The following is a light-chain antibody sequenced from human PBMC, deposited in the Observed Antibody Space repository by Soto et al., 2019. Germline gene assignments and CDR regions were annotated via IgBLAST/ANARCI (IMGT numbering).Light chain of an antibody. Sequence: DIVMTQSPDSLAVSLGERATINCKSSQSVLYSSNNKNYLAWYQQKPGKAPKLLIYKASSLESGVPSRFSGSGSGTEFTLTISSLQPDDFATYYCQQYNSYSRTFGQGTKVDIK. J-gene: IGKJ1*01. CDR1: QSVLYSSNNKNY. V-gene: IGKV4-1*01. CDR2: KAS. CDR3: QQYNSYSRT.